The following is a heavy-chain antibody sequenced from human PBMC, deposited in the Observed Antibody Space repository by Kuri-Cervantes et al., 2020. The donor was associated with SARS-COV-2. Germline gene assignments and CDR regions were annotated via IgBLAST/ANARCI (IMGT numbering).Heavy chain of an antibody. CDR3: ARAFGYSSHFDY. V-gene: IGHV4-59*05. CDR1: GGSISSYY. CDR2: IYYSGST. D-gene: IGHD4-11*01. Sequence: GSLRLSCTVSGGSISSYYWSWIRQPPGKGLEWIGSIYYSGSTYYNPSLKSRVTISVDTSKNQFSLKLSSVTAADTAVYYCARAFGYSSHFDYWGQGTLVTVSS. J-gene: IGHJ4*02.